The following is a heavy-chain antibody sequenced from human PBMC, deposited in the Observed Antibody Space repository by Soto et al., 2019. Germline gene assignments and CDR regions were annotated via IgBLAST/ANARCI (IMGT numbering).Heavy chain of an antibody. Sequence: PSQTLSLTCAISGDSVSGNSAAWNWIRQSPSRGLEWLGRTYYRSRWYHDYAVSVKSRITVTPDTSKNQFSLHLNSVTPEDTAVYYCARECPYCVSSDSYLDYGGQGALVTVSS. J-gene: IGHJ4*02. V-gene: IGHV6-1*01. CDR1: GDSVSGNSAA. D-gene: IGHD2-21*01. CDR2: TYYRSRWYH. CDR3: ARECPYCVSSDSYLDY.